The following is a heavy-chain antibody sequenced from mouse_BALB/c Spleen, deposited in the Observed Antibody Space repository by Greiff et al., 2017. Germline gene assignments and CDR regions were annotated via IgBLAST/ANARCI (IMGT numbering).Heavy chain of an antibody. J-gene: IGHJ1*01. D-gene: IGHD2-3*01. Sequence: EVQLVESGPGLVKPSQSLSLTCTVTGYSITSDYAWNWIRQFPGNKLEWMGYISYSGSTSYNPSLKSRISITRDTSKNQFFLQLNSVTTEDTATYYCASDGYSWYFDVWGAGTTVTVSS. V-gene: IGHV3-2*02. CDR2: ISYSGST. CDR1: GYSITSDYA. CDR3: ASDGYSWYFDV.